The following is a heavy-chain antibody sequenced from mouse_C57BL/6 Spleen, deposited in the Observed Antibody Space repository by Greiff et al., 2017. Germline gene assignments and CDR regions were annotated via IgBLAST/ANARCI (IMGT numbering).Heavy chain of an antibody. V-gene: IGHV5-6*02. Sequence: EVNVVESGGDLVKPGGSLKLSCAASGFTFSSYGMSWVRQTPDKRLEWVATISSGGSYTYYPDSVKGRFTISRDNAKNTLYLQMSSLKSEDTAMYYCARGGFYYGSSGYYFDYWGQGTTLTVSS. CDR3: ARGGFYYGSSGYYFDY. CDR1: GFTFSSYG. J-gene: IGHJ2*01. CDR2: ISSGGSYT. D-gene: IGHD1-1*01.